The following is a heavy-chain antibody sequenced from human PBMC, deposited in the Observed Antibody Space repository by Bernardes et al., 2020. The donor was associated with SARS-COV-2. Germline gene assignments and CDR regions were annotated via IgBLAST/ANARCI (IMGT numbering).Heavy chain of an antibody. CDR1: GFTFSSYA. V-gene: IGHV3-23*01. CDR3: AKDEEDTAMEDYGMDV. Sequence: GGSLRLSCAASGFTFSSYAISWVRQAPGRGLEWVSAISCSGGSTYYADSVKGRFTISRDNSKNTLYLQMNSLRAEDTAVYYCAKDEEDTAMEDYGMDVWGQGTTVTVSS. J-gene: IGHJ6*02. D-gene: IGHD5-18*01. CDR2: ISCSGGST.